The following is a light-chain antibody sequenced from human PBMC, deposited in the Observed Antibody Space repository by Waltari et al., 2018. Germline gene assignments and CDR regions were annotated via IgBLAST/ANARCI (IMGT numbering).Light chain of an antibody. CDR2: DAS. CDR1: QSVGTY. J-gene: IGKJ4*01. V-gene: IGKV3-11*01. CDR3: QQRRNWPLT. Sequence: EIVLTQSPDILSFSPGERATLSCRASQSVGTYLAWYQQRPGQSPRLLIYDASYRATGIPARFSGSGSETDFTLTISSLQPEDFAVYYCQQRRNWPLTFGGGTRVQI.